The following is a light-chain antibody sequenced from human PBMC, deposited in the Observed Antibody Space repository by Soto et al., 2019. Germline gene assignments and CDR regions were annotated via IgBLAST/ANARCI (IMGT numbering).Light chain of an antibody. CDR3: QQSYSTPPT. V-gene: IGKV1-39*01. CDR1: QSISSY. J-gene: IGKJ2*01. Sequence: DIQMTQAPSSLSPSVGDRVTITFRASQSISSYLNWYQQKPGKAPKLLIYAASSLQSGVPSRFSGSGSGTDFTLTISSLQPEDFATYYCQQSYSTPPTFGQGTKVDIK. CDR2: AAS.